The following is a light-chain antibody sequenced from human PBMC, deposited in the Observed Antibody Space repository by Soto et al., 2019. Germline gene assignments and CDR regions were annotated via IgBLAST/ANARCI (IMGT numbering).Light chain of an antibody. CDR3: QQCDNSCT. J-gene: IGKJ1*01. CDR1: QSVPSNF. CDR2: GVT. Sequence: EIVLTQSPGTLSLSPGERATLSCRASQSVPSNFLAWYQQKPGQAPILVIYGVTRRATGVPDSFSGSGSGTNFTLAISRLEHEDVADYYWQQCDNSCTFGEGTKVEIK. V-gene: IGKV3-20*01.